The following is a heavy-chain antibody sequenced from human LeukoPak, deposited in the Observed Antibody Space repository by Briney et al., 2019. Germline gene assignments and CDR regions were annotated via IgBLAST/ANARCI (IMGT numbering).Heavy chain of an antibody. CDR2: VYHSGRA. CDR1: GGSFNGYY. Sequence: PSETLSLTCAVYGGSFNGYYWSWIRQPPGKGLEWIGEVYHSGRANCNPSLKSRATITADTSKNQFSLKVTSVTAADTATYYCARHLTGERAFDIWGQGTLVTVSS. V-gene: IGHV4-34*01. J-gene: IGHJ3*02. D-gene: IGHD7-27*01. CDR3: ARHLTGERAFDI.